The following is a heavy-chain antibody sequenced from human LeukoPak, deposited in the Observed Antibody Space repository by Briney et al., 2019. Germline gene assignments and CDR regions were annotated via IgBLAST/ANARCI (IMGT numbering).Heavy chain of an antibody. J-gene: IGHJ4*02. D-gene: IGHD4-23*01. CDR1: GFTFSSYG. Sequence: PGGSLRLSCAASGFTFSSYGMHWVRQAPGKGLEWVAVISYDGSNKYYADSVKGRFTISRDNSKNTLYLQMDSLRAEDTAAYYCLSGGYFDYWGQGTLVTVSS. CDR2: ISYDGSNK. CDR3: LSGGYFDY. V-gene: IGHV3-30*03.